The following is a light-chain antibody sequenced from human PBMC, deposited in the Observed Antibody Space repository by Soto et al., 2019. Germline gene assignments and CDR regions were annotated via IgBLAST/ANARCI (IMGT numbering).Light chain of an antibody. Sequence: DIQMTQSPSSLSASVGDRVTITCQASQDITNYLNWYQQKPGKAPKLLIYAASNLETGVPSRFSGSGSGTDFTFTISCLQPEDIATYYCQQYDNLPPLFGQGTKLEIK. CDR3: QQYDNLPPL. CDR2: AAS. V-gene: IGKV1-33*01. J-gene: IGKJ2*01. CDR1: QDITNY.